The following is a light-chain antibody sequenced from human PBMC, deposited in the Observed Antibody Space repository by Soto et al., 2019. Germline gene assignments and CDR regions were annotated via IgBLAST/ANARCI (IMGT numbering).Light chain of an antibody. J-gene: IGKJ1*01. V-gene: IGKV3-20*01. CDR2: STS. CDR1: QSVGDTY. CDR3: QQYGASPWT. Sequence: EIGLRQSPGALSLTPEERATLSCRASQSVGDTYLAWYQQKPGQAPRLLMYSTSIRATGIPDRFSGSGSGTDFSLIIGRLEPEDFAVYICQQYGASPWTSGHGTKVDIK.